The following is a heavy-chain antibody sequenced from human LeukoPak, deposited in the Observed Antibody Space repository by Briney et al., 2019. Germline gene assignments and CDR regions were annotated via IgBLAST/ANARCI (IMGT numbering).Heavy chain of an antibody. J-gene: IGHJ5*02. CDR3: ARSGRGLATRFDP. CDR1: GGSISSYY. V-gene: IGHV4-59*13. CDR2: IYYTGST. Sequence: SETLSLTCTVYGGSISSYYWSWIRQPPGKGLDWIGYIYYTGSTNYNPSLKSRVTLSVDTSKNQFSLKLSSVTAADTAVYYCARSGRGLATRFDPWGQGILVTVSS. D-gene: IGHD1-26*01.